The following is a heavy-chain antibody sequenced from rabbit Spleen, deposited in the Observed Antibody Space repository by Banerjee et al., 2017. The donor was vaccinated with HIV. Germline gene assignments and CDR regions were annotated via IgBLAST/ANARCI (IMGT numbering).Heavy chain of an antibody. CDR1: GFTLSSYW. V-gene: IGHV1S45*01. Sequence: QQQLEESGGGQVKPGGTLTLSCKASGFTLSSYWIWWVRQAPGKGLEWIACVNGGGSGTTHYATWAKGRFTISKTSSTTVTLQMTSLTAADTATYFCASAYSDVYFNLWGPGTLVTVS. CDR3: ASAYSDVYFNL. J-gene: IGHJ4*01. CDR2: VNGGGSGTT. D-gene: IGHD6-1*01.